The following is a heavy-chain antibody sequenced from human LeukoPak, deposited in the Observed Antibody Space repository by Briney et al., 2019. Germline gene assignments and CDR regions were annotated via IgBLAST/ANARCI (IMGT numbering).Heavy chain of an antibody. V-gene: IGHV3-21*01. CDR1: GFTFSSYS. Sequence: GGSLRLSCAASGFTFSSYSMNWVRQAPGKGLEWVSSISSSSSYIYYADSVKGRFTISGDNAKNSLYLQMNSLRAEDTAVYYCARGMSGTTWDYWGQGTLVTVSS. CDR3: ARGMSGTTWDY. J-gene: IGHJ4*02. D-gene: IGHD1-7*01. CDR2: ISSSSSYI.